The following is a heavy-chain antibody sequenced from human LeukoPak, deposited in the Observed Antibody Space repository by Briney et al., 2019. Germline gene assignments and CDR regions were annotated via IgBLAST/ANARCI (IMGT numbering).Heavy chain of an antibody. CDR2: IYYSGST. D-gene: IGHD3-22*01. CDR3: ARGPYSYDSSGAFDI. Sequence: SSETLSLTCTVSGGSISSSSYYWGWIRQPPGKGLEWIGNIYYSGSTYYNPSLKSRVTISVDTSKNQFPLKLSSVTAADTAVYFCARGPYSYDSSGAFDIWGQGTMVTVSS. V-gene: IGHV4-39*06. CDR1: GGSISSSSYY. J-gene: IGHJ3*02.